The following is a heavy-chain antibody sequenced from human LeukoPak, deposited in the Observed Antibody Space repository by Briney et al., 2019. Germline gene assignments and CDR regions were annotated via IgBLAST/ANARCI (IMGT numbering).Heavy chain of an antibody. Sequence: GESLKISCKGSGYSFTSYWIGWVRQMPGKGLEWMGIIYPGDSDTRYSPSFQGQVTISADKSISTAYLQWSSLKASDTAMYYCASPYSSGWTGTNWYFYLWGRGTLVTVSS. D-gene: IGHD6-19*01. CDR2: IYPGDSDT. CDR3: ASPYSSGWTGTNWYFYL. V-gene: IGHV5-51*01. CDR1: GYSFTSYW. J-gene: IGHJ2*01.